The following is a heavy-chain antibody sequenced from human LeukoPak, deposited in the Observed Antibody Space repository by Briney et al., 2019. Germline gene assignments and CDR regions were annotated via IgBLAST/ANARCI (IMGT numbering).Heavy chain of an antibody. CDR3: ARQGRITMIVVVINNWFDP. J-gene: IGHJ5*02. CDR1: GGSISSSSYY. Sequence: KPSDTLSLTCTVSGGSISSSSYYWGWLRQPPGKGLEWIGSIYYSGSTYYNPSLKSRVTISVDTSKNQFSLKLSSVTAADTAVYYCARQGRITMIVVVINNWFDPWGQGTLVTVSS. V-gene: IGHV4-39*01. CDR2: IYYSGST. D-gene: IGHD3-22*01.